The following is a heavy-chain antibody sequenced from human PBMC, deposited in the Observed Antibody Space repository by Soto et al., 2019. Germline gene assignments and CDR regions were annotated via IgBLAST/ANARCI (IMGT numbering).Heavy chain of an antibody. V-gene: IGHV1-46*04. Sequence: VPGKVSCKASAYAFTTYHRTWERHAPGQQLEWMGSIDPSDGTPTYAQKLQGRVTITRDTATSTVYMELSSLRSEDTALYYCARDEVQDVHNDAFDIWGQGTMVTVSS. D-gene: IGHD2-21*01. CDR3: ARDEVQDVHNDAFDI. CDR2: IDPSDGTP. J-gene: IGHJ3*02. CDR1: AYAFTTYH.